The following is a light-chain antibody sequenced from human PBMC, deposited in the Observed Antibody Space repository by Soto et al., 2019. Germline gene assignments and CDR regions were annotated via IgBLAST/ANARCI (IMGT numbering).Light chain of an antibody. Sequence: QSSLTQPXSVSGAPGQRVTISCTGSSSNIGAGYDVHWYQQLPGTAPKLLIYGNSNRPSGVPDRFSGSKSGTSASLAITGLQAEDEADYYCQSYDSSLSGYVFGTGTKVTVL. V-gene: IGLV1-40*01. CDR2: GNS. CDR3: QSYDSSLSGYV. J-gene: IGLJ1*01. CDR1: SSNIGAGYD.